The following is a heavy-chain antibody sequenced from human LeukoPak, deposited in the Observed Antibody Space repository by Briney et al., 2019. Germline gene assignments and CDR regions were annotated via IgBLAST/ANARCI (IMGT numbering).Heavy chain of an antibody. CDR2: IYPDDSDT. Sequence: GESLKISCKGSGYRFTSHWIGWVRQIPGKGLEWMGIIYPDDSDTRYSPSFQGQVTIPADKSISTAYLQWSSLKVSDSAMYYCARGGWGWLQPQFDYWGQGTLVTVSS. CDR3: ARGGWGWLQPQFDY. CDR1: GYRFTSHW. D-gene: IGHD5-24*01. J-gene: IGHJ4*02. V-gene: IGHV5-51*01.